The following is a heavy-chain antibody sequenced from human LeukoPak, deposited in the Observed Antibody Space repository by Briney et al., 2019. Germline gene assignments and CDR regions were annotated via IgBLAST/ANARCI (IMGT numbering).Heavy chain of an antibody. Sequence: GGSLRLSCAASGFTFSSYAMHWVRQAPGKGLEWVAVISYDGSNKYYADSVKGRFTISRDSSKNTLYLEMKSLRAEDTAVYYCARDKPVLDWGQGTLVTVSS. D-gene: IGHD2-8*02. CDR3: ARDKPVLD. J-gene: IGHJ4*02. CDR2: ISYDGSNK. V-gene: IGHV3-30*04. CDR1: GFTFSSYA.